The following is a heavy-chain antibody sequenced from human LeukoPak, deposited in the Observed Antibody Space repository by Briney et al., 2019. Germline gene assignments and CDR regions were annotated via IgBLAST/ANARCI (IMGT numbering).Heavy chain of an antibody. CDR3: ARWPGASKYYFDY. CDR2: ISSSSSYI. J-gene: IGHJ4*02. Sequence: GGSLRLSCAASGFTFSSYSMNWIRQAPGKGLEWVSSISSSSSYIYYADSVKGRFTISRDNAKNSLYLQMNSLRAEDTAVYYCARWPGASKYYFDYWGQGTLVTVSS. D-gene: IGHD3/OR15-3a*01. CDR1: GFTFSSYS. V-gene: IGHV3-21*01.